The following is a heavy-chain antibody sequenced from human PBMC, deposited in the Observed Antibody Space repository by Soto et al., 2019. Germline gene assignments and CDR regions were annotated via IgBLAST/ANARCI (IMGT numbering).Heavy chain of an antibody. CDR2: ISYDGSNK. V-gene: IGHV3-30*03. CDR1: GFTFSSYG. CDR3: AIAAGYSPAGSYDY. J-gene: IGHJ4*02. D-gene: IGHD3-22*01. Sequence: QVQLVESGGGVVQPGRSLRLSCAASGFTFSSYGMHWVRQAPGKGLEWVAVISYDGSNKYYADSVKGRFTISRDNSKNTLYLQMNSLRAEDTAVYYCAIAAGYSPAGSYDYWGQGTLVTVSS.